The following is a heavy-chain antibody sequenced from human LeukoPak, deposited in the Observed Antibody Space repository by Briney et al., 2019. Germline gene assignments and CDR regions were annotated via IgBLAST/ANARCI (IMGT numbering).Heavy chain of an antibody. V-gene: IGHV3-33*03. J-gene: IGHJ6*03. CDR3: ARHYYDSRYPTSGYYMDV. CDR1: GFTFSSYG. D-gene: IGHD3-22*01. CDR2: IWYDGSNK. Sequence: GGSLRLSCAASGFTFSSYGMHWVRQAPGKGLEWVAVIWYDGSNKYYADSVKGRFTISRDNSKNTLYLQMNSLRAEDTALYYCARHYYDSRYPTSGYYMDVWGKGTTVTVSS.